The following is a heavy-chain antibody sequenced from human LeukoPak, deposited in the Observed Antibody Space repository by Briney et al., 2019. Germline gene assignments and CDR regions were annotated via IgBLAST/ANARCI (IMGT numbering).Heavy chain of an antibody. Sequence: GGSLRLSCTASGFTFDDYGMSWVRQAPGKRLEWVSGINWNGGSTGYADSGKGRFTISRDNAKNSLYLQMNSLRAEDTALYYCARVGDNSGYYFDYWGQGTLVTVSS. CDR1: GFTFDDYG. D-gene: IGHD3-22*01. V-gene: IGHV3-20*04. CDR2: INWNGGST. CDR3: ARVGDNSGYYFDY. J-gene: IGHJ4*02.